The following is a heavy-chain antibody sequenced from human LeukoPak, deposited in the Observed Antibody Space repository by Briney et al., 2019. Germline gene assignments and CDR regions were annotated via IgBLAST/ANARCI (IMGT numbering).Heavy chain of an antibody. CDR1: GGSISSSSYY. D-gene: IGHD4-17*01. J-gene: IGHJ5*02. CDR3: ARHDGDYSPWFDP. CDR2: IYYSGST. Sequence: SETLSLTCTVSGGSISSSSYYWGWIRQPPGKGLEWIGSIYYSGSTYYNPSLKSRVTISVDTSKNQFSLKLSSVTAADTAVYYCARHDGDYSPWFDPWGQGTLVTVSS. V-gene: IGHV4-39*01.